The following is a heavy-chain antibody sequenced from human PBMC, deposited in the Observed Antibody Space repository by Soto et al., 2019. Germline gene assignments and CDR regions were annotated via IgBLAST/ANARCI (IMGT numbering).Heavy chain of an antibody. CDR2: ISGRGGST. D-gene: IGHD1-20*01. V-gene: IGHV3-23*01. CDR1: GFTFSSYA. CDR3: AKDKIILASITGIWDY. J-gene: IGHJ4*02. Sequence: PGGSLRLSCAASGFTFSSYAMSWVRQAPGKGLEWVSAISGRGGSTYYADNVKSRFTISRDNSKNTLYLQMNSLRAEDTAVYYCAKDKIILASITGIWDYWGQGTLVTV.